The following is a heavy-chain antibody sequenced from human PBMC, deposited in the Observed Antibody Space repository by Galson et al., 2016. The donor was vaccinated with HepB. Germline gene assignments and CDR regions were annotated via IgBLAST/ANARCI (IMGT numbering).Heavy chain of an antibody. J-gene: IGHJ4*02. CDR3: AKGPHSSGWYGDFDS. V-gene: IGHV3-23*01. D-gene: IGHD6-19*01. CDR2: ISGSGQST. Sequence: SLRLSCAASGFIFDDHGMSWVRQSPGKGLEWVTSISGSGQSTFYADSVKGRFTISRDKSINTVSLQMNGLRPEDTAVYYCAKGPHSSGWYGDFDSWGQGTLVTVSS. CDR1: GFIFDDHG.